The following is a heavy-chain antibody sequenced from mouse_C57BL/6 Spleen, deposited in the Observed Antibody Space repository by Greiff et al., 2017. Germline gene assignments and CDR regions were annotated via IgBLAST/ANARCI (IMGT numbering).Heavy chain of an antibody. Sequence: QVQLLQSGPGLVQPSQCLSISCTVSGFSLTSYGVHWVRQSPGKGLEWLGVIWRGGSTDYNAAFLSRLSITKDNSKSQVFFRMISLQADVSAIYYCAKNMGTTDYAMDYWGQGTSVTVSS. CDR3: AKNMGTTDYAMDY. CDR1: GFSLTSYG. V-gene: IGHV2-5*01. J-gene: IGHJ4*01. CDR2: IWRGGST. D-gene: IGHD2-14*01.